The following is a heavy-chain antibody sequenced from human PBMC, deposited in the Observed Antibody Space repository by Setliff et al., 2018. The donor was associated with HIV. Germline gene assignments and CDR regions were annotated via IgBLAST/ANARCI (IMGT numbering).Heavy chain of an antibody. V-gene: IGHV5-51*01. J-gene: IGHJ4*02. Sequence: GESLKISCKGSGYSFTGYWIVWVRQMPGKGLEWMGIIYPSDSDTRYSLSFQGHITISVDKSISTVYLQWSNLKASDSAMYYCARSSGARTTDYWGQGTLVTVSS. CDR3: ARSSGARTTDY. CDR1: GYSFTGYW. D-gene: IGHD1-1*01. CDR2: IYPSDSDT.